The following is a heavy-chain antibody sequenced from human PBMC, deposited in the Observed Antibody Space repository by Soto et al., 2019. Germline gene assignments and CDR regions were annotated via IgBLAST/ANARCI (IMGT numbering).Heavy chain of an antibody. V-gene: IGHV3-33*01. CDR3: ARSDQTGTTDY. D-gene: IGHD1-7*01. J-gene: IGHJ4*02. CDR2: IWYDGSNK. Sequence: VQLVESGGSVVQPGRSLRLSFAASGFTFSSYGMHWVRQAPGKGLEWVAVIWYDGSNKYYADSVKGRFTISRDNSKNTLYLQMNSLRAEDTAVYYCARSDQTGTTDYWGQGTLVTVSS. CDR1: GFTFSSYG.